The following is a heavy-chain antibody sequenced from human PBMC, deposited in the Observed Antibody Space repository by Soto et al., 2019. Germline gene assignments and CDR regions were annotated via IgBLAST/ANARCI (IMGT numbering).Heavy chain of an antibody. J-gene: IGHJ4*02. Sequence: GGSLRLSCAASGFTFSDYYMSWIHQAPGKGLEWVSYISSSGSTIYYADSVKGRFTISRDNAKNSLYLQMNSLRAEDTAVYYCARETIVATALDYWGQGTLVTVSS. CDR2: ISSSGSTI. CDR1: GFTFSDYY. CDR3: ARETIVATALDY. D-gene: IGHD5-12*01. V-gene: IGHV3-11*01.